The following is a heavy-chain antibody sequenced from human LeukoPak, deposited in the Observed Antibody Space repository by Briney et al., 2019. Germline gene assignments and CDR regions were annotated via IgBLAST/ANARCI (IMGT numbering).Heavy chain of an antibody. Sequence: GGSLRLSCAASGFTFNSYGMHWGRQAPGKGLEWVAFMRFDGNNKFYGDSVKGRFTVSRDNSKNTLFLQMNSLREDDTAIYYCVKDGGDSSGYLRSWGQGTQVTVSS. V-gene: IGHV3-30*02. J-gene: IGHJ5*02. D-gene: IGHD3-22*01. CDR3: VKDGGDSSGYLRS. CDR2: MRFDGNNK. CDR1: GFTFNSYG.